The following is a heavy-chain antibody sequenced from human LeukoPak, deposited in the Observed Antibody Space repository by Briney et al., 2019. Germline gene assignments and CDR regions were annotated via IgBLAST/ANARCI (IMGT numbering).Heavy chain of an antibody. CDR1: AFTFSSYW. D-gene: IGHD3-22*01. Sequence: GGSLRLSCAASAFTFSSYWMSCVRQAPGKGREWVANIKKEGSEKYYVDSVKGRFTISLENAKNSLYMQMNSLRTEKTAANNCARDNYYDSSGQVWGQGTLVTVSS. V-gene: IGHV3-7*01. J-gene: IGHJ4*02. CDR2: IKKEGSEK. CDR3: ARDNYYDSSGQV.